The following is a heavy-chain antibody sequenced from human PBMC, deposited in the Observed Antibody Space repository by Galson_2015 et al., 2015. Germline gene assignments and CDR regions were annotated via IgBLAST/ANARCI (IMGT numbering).Heavy chain of an antibody. J-gene: IGHJ4*02. D-gene: IGHD4-17*01. CDR2: TDYRYKWYN. V-gene: IGHV6-1*01. Sequence: CAISGDSVSSHSAAWNWIRQSPSRGLEWLGRTDYRYKWYNAYAVSVKSRITINPDTSKNQFSLHLNSVTPEDTAVYYCAKSHYGVQGYFDYWGQGTLVTVSS. CDR3: AKSHYGVQGYFDY. CDR1: GDSVSSHSAA.